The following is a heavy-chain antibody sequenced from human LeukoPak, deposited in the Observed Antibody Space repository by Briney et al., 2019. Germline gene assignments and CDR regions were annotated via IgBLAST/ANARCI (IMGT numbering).Heavy chain of an antibody. Sequence: GGSLRLSCAASGFTFSNAWMSWVRQAPGKGLEWVGRIKSKTDGGTTDYAAPVKGRFTISRDDSKNTLYLQMNSLKTEDTAVYYCTTILPVRFLEWRPVDYWGQGTLVTVSS. CDR2: IKSKTDGGTT. D-gene: IGHD3-3*01. CDR3: TTILPVRFLEWRPVDY. V-gene: IGHV3-15*01. J-gene: IGHJ4*02. CDR1: GFTFSNAW.